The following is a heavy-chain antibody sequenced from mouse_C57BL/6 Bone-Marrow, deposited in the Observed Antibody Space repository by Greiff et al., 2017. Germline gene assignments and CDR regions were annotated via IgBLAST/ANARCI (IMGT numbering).Heavy chain of an antibody. V-gene: IGHV1-53*01. CDR2: INPSNGGT. Sequence: QVQLQQSGTELVKPGASVKLSCKASGYTFTSYWMHWVKQRPGQGLEWIGNINPSNGGTNYNEKFKSKATLTVDKSSRTAYMQLSSLSSEDSAFYYCGCAGWFLLFAYWGTGPMVPVSA. D-gene: IGHD2-3*01. J-gene: IGHJ3*01. CDR1: GYTFTSYW. CDR3: GCAGWFLLFAY.